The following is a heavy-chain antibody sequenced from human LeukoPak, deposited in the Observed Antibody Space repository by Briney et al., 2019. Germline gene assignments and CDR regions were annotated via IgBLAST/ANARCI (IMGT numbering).Heavy chain of an antibody. CDR3: AKVPYYAFWSGHDY. V-gene: IGHV3-30*02. CDR1: AFTFDNYG. D-gene: IGHD3-3*01. J-gene: IGHJ4*01. Sequence: GGSLRLSCAASAFTFDNYGMHWVRQAPGKGLEWVAFIRYDGSNEHYADSVKGRFTISRDNPMNTLYLQMNRLRAEDTAVYYCAKVPYYAFWSGHDYWGHGTLVIVSS. CDR2: IRYDGSNE.